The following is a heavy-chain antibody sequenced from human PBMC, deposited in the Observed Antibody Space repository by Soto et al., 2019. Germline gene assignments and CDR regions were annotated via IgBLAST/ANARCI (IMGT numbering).Heavy chain of an antibody. CDR1: GFTVSRNY. CDR3: TRAESPGMSYVFES. Sequence: GGSLRLSCAASGFTVSRNYMNWVRQAPGKGLEWVGLIRNQTYSETTQYAPSLKGRFTISRDDSNSIAYLQMSSLQVDDSAVYYCTRAESPGMSYVFESWGQGGLVTVSS. J-gene: IGHJ4*02. D-gene: IGHD3-16*01. V-gene: IGHV3-49*04. CDR2: IRNQTYSETT.